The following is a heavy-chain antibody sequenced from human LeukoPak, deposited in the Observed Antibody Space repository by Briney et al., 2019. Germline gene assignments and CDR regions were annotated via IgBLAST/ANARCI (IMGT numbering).Heavy chain of an antibody. V-gene: IGHV3-23*01. CDR2: ISGSSTRT. CDR3: AKQRDYYDSSGYYRGYYFDY. J-gene: IGHJ4*02. CDR1: GFTFSSYA. Sequence: PGGSLRLSCADSGFTFSSYAMSWVRQAPGKGLEWVSSISGSSTRTYYADSVKGRFTVSRDNPKSTLYLQMNSLRAEDTAVYYCAKQRDYYDSSGYYRGYYFDYWGQGTLVTVSS. D-gene: IGHD3-22*01.